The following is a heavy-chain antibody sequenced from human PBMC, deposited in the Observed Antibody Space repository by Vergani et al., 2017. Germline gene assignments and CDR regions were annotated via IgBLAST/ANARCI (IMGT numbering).Heavy chain of an antibody. D-gene: IGHD5-18*01. CDR1: GFTFSSYW. V-gene: IGHV3-7*01. Sequence: EVQLVESGGGLVQPGGSLRLSCAASGFTFSSYWMSWVRQAPGKGLEWVANIKQDGSEKYYVDSVKGRFTISRDNAKNSLYLQMNSLRAEDTAVYYCARDRGVDTAMVILYYYYYGMYVWGQGTTVTVSS. CDR3: ARDRGVDTAMVILYYYYYGMYV. J-gene: IGHJ6*02. CDR2: IKQDGSEK.